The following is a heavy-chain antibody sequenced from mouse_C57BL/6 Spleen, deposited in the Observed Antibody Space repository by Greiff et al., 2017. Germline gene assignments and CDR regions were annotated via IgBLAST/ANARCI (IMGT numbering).Heavy chain of an antibody. CDR3: ARAYYSNYWFAY. J-gene: IGHJ3*01. CDR1: GYAFSSSW. V-gene: IGHV1-82*01. D-gene: IGHD2-5*01. CDR2: IYPGDGDT. Sequence: VMLVESGPELVKPGASVKISCKASGYAFSSSWMNWVKQRPGKGLEWIGRIYPGDGDTNYNGKFKGKATLTADKSSSTAYMQLSSLTSEDSAVYFCARAYYSNYWFAYWGQGTLVTVSA.